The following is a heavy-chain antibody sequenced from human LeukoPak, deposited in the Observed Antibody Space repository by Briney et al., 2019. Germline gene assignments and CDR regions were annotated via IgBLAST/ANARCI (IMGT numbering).Heavy chain of an antibody. J-gene: IGHJ6*04. Sequence: ASVKVSCKASGYTFTSYGISWVRQAPGQGLEWMGWISAYNGNTNYAQKLQGRVTMTTDTSTSTAYMELRSLRSDDTAVYYCARVGYCSSTSCYPPNVWGKGTTVTVSS. V-gene: IGHV1-18*01. CDR1: GYTFTSYG. CDR2: ISAYNGNT. D-gene: IGHD2-2*01. CDR3: ARVGYCSSTSCYPPNV.